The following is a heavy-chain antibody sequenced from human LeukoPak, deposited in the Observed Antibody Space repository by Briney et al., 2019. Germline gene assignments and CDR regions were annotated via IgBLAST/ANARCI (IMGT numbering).Heavy chain of an antibody. Sequence: SETLSLTCTVSGGSISSYYWSWIRQPPGKGLEWIGYIYYSGSTNYNPSLKGRVTISVDTSKNQFSLKLSSVTAADTAVYYCARERYDILTGYLSAPDWFDPWGQGTLVTVSS. D-gene: IGHD3-9*01. V-gene: IGHV4-59*01. CDR1: GGSISSYY. CDR2: IYYSGST. CDR3: ARERYDILTGYLSAPDWFDP. J-gene: IGHJ5*02.